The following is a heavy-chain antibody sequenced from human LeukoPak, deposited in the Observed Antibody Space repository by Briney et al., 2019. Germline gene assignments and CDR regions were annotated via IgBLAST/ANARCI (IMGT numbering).Heavy chain of an antibody. V-gene: IGHV1-46*01. Sequence: ASVKVSCKASGYTFTSYYMHWMRQAPGQGLEWMGIINPSGGSTSYAQKFQGRVTMTRDTSTSTVYMELSSLRSEDTAVYYCARSYNRGDWFDPWGQGTLVTVSS. J-gene: IGHJ5*02. CDR3: ARSYNRGDWFDP. CDR1: GYTFTSYY. CDR2: INPSGGST. D-gene: IGHD5-24*01.